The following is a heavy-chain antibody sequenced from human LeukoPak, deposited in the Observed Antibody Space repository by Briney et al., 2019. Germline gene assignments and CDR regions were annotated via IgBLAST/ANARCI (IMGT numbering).Heavy chain of an antibody. CDR3: AGPSSSWSEYFQH. CDR2: ISAYNGDT. Sequence: ASVKVSCKASGYTFTSYGISWVRQAPGQGLEWMGWISAYNGDTNYAQKLQGRVTMTTDTSTSTAYMELRSLRSDDTAVYYCAGPSSSWSEYFQHWGQGTLVTVSS. D-gene: IGHD6-13*01. V-gene: IGHV1-18*01. CDR1: GYTFTSYG. J-gene: IGHJ1*01.